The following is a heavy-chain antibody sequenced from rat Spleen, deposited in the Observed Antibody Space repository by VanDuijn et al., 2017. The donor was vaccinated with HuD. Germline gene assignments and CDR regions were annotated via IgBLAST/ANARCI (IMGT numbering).Heavy chain of an antibody. CDR1: GFTFSDFY. Sequence: EVQLVESGGGLVQPGRSMKLSCAASGFTFSDFYMAWVRQAPKKGLEWVATISSNGRDTYYRDSVEGRFTISRDNAKNTLYLQMNSLRSEDTATYYCTRDWLRRVYYFDYWGQGVMVTVSS. CDR2: ISSNGRDT. J-gene: IGHJ2*01. CDR3: TRDWLRRVYYFDY. D-gene: IGHD1-11*01. V-gene: IGHV5-22*01.